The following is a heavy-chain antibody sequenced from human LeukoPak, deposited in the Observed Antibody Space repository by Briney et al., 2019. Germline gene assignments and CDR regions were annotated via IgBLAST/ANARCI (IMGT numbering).Heavy chain of an antibody. J-gene: IGHJ4*02. CDR2: ISSSSSYI. Sequence: GGSLRLSCAASGFTFSSYSMNWVRQAPGKGLEWVSSISSSSSYIYYADSVRGRFTISRDNAKNSLYLQMNSLRAEDTAVYYCARGSFGSFDYWGQGTLVTVSS. V-gene: IGHV3-21*01. CDR3: ARGSFGSFDY. D-gene: IGHD2-15*01. CDR1: GFTFSSYS.